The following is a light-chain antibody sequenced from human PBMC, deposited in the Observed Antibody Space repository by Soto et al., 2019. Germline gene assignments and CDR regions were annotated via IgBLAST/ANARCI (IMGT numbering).Light chain of an antibody. CDR3: QHIYTTPNT. CDR1: QGVSAY. V-gene: IGKV1-39*01. CDR2: AAS. J-gene: IGKJ2*01. Sequence: DIQMTQSPSSLSASVGDRVTITCRASQGVSAYLLRYQQTQGKAPKLLIYAASNLLSGVPSRFSGSASGKNFTLTISLLHAEYVGTYYCQHIYTTPNTFGQGTKLEIK.